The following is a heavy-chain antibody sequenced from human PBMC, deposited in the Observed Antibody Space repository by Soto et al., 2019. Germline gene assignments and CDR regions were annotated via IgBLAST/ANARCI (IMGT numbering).Heavy chain of an antibody. V-gene: IGHV4-39*01. CDR1: GGSISSSSYY. D-gene: IGHD5-18*01. CDR2: IYYSGST. Sequence: QLQLQESGPGLVKPSETLSLTCTVSGGSISSSSYYWGWIRQPPGKGLEWIGSIYYSGSTYYNPSLKSRVTISVDTSKNQFSLKLSSVTAADTAVYYCARGRIQLWRGYFDLWGRGTLVTVSS. J-gene: IGHJ2*01. CDR3: ARGRIQLWRGYFDL.